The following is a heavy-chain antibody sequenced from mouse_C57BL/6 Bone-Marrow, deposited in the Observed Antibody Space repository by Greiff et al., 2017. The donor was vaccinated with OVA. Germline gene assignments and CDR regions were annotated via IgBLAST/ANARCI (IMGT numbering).Heavy chain of an antibody. CDR1: GYTFTSYW. J-gene: IGHJ1*03. CDR3: ARGAVVATNFDV. Sequence: QVQLQQPGAELVMPGASVKLSCKASGYTFTSYWMHWVKQRPGQGLEWIGEIDPSDSYTNYNQKFKGKSTLTVDKSFSTAYMQLSSLTSEDSAVYYCARGAVVATNFDVWGTGTTVTVSS. D-gene: IGHD1-1*01. CDR2: IDPSDSYT. V-gene: IGHV1-69*01.